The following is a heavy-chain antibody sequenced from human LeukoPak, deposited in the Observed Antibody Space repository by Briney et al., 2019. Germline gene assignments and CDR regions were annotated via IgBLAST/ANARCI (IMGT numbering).Heavy chain of an antibody. Sequence: ASVKVSCKASGYTFTSYDINWVRQATGQGLEWMGWMNPNSGNTGYAQKFQGRVTMTRNPSISTAYMELSSLRSEDTAVYYCARGKCSSTSCPTNYYYGMDVWGQGTTVTVSS. J-gene: IGHJ6*02. D-gene: IGHD2-2*01. CDR1: GYTFTSYD. V-gene: IGHV1-8*01. CDR3: ARGKCSSTSCPTNYYYGMDV. CDR2: MNPNSGNT.